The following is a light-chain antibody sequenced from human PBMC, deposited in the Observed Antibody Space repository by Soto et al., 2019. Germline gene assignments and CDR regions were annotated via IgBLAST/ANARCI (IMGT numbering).Light chain of an antibody. V-gene: IGKV3-15*01. J-gene: IGKJ1*01. CDR3: QHYNTWPWT. CDR2: GAS. CDR1: QSVSNN. Sequence: EIVLTQSPVTLSLSPGERATLSCRASQSVSNNYLAWYQQKLGQAPRVLIYGASTRATGIPARFSGSGSETEFILTISSLQSEDSATYYCQHYNTWPWTFGQGTKVDIK.